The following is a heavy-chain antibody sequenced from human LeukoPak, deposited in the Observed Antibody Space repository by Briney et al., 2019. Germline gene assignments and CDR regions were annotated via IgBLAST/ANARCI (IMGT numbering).Heavy chain of an antibody. CDR3: ARDYRAGIAVANNWFDP. CDR2: IYYSGNT. Sequence: PSETLSLTCTVSGGSINSGDYYWGWIRQPPGKGLEWIGSIYYSGNTYYNPSLKSRVTISVDTSKNQFSLKLSSVTAADTAVYYCARDYRAGIAVANNWFDPWGQGTLVTVSS. J-gene: IGHJ5*02. D-gene: IGHD6-19*01. V-gene: IGHV4-39*02. CDR1: GGSINSGDYY.